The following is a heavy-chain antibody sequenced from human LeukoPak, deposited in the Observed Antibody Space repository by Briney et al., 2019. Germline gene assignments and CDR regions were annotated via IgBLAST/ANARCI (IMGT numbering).Heavy chain of an antibody. Sequence: ASVKVSCKASGYTFTSYGISWVRQAPGQGLEWMGWISAYNDNTNYAQKLQGRVTMTTDTSTSTAYMELRSLRSDDTAVYYCARDSSSWAGGALDIWGQGTMVTVSS. CDR2: ISAYNDNT. CDR3: ARDSSSWAGGALDI. CDR1: GYTFTSYG. J-gene: IGHJ3*02. D-gene: IGHD6-13*01. V-gene: IGHV1-18*01.